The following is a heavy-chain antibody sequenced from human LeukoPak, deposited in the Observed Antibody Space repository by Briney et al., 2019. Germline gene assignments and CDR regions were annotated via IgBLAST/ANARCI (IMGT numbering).Heavy chain of an antibody. CDR2: INPNSGGT. Sequence: ASVKVSCKASGYTFTSYGISWVRQAPGQGLEWMGWINPNSGGTNYAQKFQGRVTMTRDTSISTAYMELSRLRSDDTAVYYCARGGFDWLLPFDYWGQGTLVTVSS. CDR1: GYTFTSYG. CDR3: ARGGFDWLLPFDY. V-gene: IGHV1-2*02. D-gene: IGHD3-9*01. J-gene: IGHJ4*02.